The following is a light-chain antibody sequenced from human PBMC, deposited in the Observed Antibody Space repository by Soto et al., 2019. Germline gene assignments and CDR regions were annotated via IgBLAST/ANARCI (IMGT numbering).Light chain of an antibody. CDR3: PKYDCVPLT. Sequence: DITMTLSPSTLSAIEGDRVTITCRASQSVNKWLAWFQQKPGKVPKLLIFDASTLQSGVPSRFSGSGSKREFTLTITNLQPEDVATYYCPKYDCVPLTFGGGTKV. V-gene: IGKV1-27*01. J-gene: IGKJ4*01. CDR1: QSVNKW. CDR2: DAS.